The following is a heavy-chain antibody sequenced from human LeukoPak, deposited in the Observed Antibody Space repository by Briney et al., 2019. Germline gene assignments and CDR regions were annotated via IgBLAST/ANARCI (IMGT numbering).Heavy chain of an antibody. J-gene: IGHJ4*02. CDR1: GGSISSYY. V-gene: IGHV4-59*08. Sequence: SETLSLTCTVSGGSISSYYWSWIRQPPGKGLEWIGYIYYSGSTNYNPSLKSRVTISVDTSKNQFSLKLSSVTAADTAVYYCASLTTEDWGQGTLVTVSS. CDR3: ASLTTED. CDR2: IYYSGST. D-gene: IGHD1-1*01.